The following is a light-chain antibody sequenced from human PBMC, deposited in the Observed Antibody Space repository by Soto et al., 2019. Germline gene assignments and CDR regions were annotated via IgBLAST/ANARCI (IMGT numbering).Light chain of an antibody. J-gene: IGKJ2*01. CDR2: DAS. CDR3: QQYDNWPPYT. CDR1: QSVSSSY. V-gene: IGKV3-20*01. Sequence: EIELTQSPGTLSLSPGERATLSCRASQSVSSSYLAWYQQKPGQAPRLLIYDASSRATGIPDRFSGSGSGTDFTLTISRLQPEDFAVYYCQQYDNWPPYTFGQGTKVEIK.